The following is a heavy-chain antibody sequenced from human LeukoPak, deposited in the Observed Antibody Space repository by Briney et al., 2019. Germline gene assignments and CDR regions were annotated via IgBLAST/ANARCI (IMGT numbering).Heavy chain of an antibody. V-gene: IGHV3-30*04. CDR1: GFTFSSYA. Sequence: GRSLRLTCAASGFTFSSYAMHWVRQAPGKGLEWVAVISYDGSNKYYADSVKGRFTISRDNSKNTLYLQMNSLRAEDTAVYYCAREGDHYCSGGSCYVPECFQHWGQGTLVTVSS. CDR2: ISYDGSNK. D-gene: IGHD2-15*01. J-gene: IGHJ1*01. CDR3: AREGDHYCSGGSCYVPECFQH.